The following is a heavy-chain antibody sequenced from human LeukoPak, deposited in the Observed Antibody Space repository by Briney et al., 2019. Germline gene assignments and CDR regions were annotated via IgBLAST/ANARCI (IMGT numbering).Heavy chain of an antibody. CDR1: GFIFSSYS. D-gene: IGHD6-13*01. Sequence: GSLRLSCAASGFIFSSYSMSWVRQAPGMGLEWVSVITGSGGNTYYADSVKGRFTISKDNSKNTVYLQMSSLRVDDTAVYYCAKAASSSWPSYYYGMDVWGQGTTVTVSS. V-gene: IGHV3-23*01. CDR2: ITGSGGNT. CDR3: AKAASSSWPSYYYGMDV. J-gene: IGHJ6*02.